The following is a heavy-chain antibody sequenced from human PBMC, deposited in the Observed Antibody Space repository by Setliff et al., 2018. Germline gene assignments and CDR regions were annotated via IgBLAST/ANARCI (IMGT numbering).Heavy chain of an antibody. CDR2: SNHGGST. CDR3: AGTPARGTTWLSPFDY. CDR1: GESFSNNY. Sequence: SETLSLTCSVYGESFSNNYWSWIRQTPGKGLEWIGESNHGGSTIYHPSLKSRLTMSVDTSKNQFSLKLAAVTAADTAMYYCAGTPARGTTWLSPFDYWGQGTLVTVSS. J-gene: IGHJ4*02. D-gene: IGHD5-12*01. V-gene: IGHV4-34*01.